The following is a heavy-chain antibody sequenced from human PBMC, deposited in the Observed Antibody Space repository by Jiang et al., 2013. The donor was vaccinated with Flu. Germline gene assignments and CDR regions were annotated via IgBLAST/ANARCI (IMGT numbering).Heavy chain of an antibody. CDR3: ATEQGMDGRYYYGMDV. D-gene: IGHD6-13*01. J-gene: IGHJ6*02. Sequence: TIYAEKFQGRVTITADTSTDTAYMELSSLRSEDTAVYYCATEQGMDGRYYYGMDVWGQGTTVTVSS. V-gene: IGHV1-69-2*01. CDR2: T.